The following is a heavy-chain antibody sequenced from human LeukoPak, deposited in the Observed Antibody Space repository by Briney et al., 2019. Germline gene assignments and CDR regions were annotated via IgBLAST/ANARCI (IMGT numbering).Heavy chain of an antibody. CDR1: GFTFSSYA. D-gene: IGHD6-13*01. V-gene: IGHV3-23*01. CDR3: ARDSGGIAAAGTVLGFDFDY. Sequence: QPGGSLRLSCAASGFTFSSYAMSWVRQAPGKGLEWVSAISGSGGSTYYADSVKGRFTISRDNSKNTLYLQMNSLRAEDTAVYYCARDSGGIAAAGTVLGFDFDYWGQGTLVTVSS. J-gene: IGHJ4*02. CDR2: ISGSGGST.